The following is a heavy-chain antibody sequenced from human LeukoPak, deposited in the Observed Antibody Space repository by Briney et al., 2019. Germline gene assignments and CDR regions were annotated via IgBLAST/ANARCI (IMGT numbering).Heavy chain of an antibody. Sequence: SETLSLTCAVSGGSISSSSYYWGWIRQPPGKGLESIGSIYYSGSTYYSPSLKSRVTISVDTSKNQFSLKPSSVTAADTAVYYCARETVRGVMGRGDDAFDIWGQGTMVTVSS. CDR3: ARETVRGVMGRGDDAFDI. J-gene: IGHJ3*02. V-gene: IGHV4-39*07. D-gene: IGHD3-10*01. CDR1: GGSISSSSYY. CDR2: IYYSGST.